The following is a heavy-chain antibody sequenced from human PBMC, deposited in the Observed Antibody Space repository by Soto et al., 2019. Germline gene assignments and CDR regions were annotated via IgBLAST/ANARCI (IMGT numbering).Heavy chain of an antibody. Sequence: ASVKVSCKASGYTFTSYDIYWVRQATGQGLEWMGWMNPNTGNSGYAQKFQGRVTVTSDTSINTVYMELSSLRFEDTAVYYCARRAETNGWNGFGADKYYFDFWGQGTLVTVSS. CDR1: GYTFTSYD. CDR3: ARRAETNGWNGFGADKYYFDF. J-gene: IGHJ4*02. CDR2: MNPNTGNS. V-gene: IGHV1-8*01. D-gene: IGHD1-1*01.